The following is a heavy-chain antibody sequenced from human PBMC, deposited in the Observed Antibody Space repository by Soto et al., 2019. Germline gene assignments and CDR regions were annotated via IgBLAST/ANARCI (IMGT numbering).Heavy chain of an antibody. Sequence: QVQLVESGGGMVQPGRSLRLSCAASGFTFSSYVMHWVRQAPGKGLEWVAVIRYDGSNKYYADSVKGRFTISRDNSMNTLYLQMNSLRVEDTAVYYCARAFDSSSGYYGDWFDPWGQGTLVTVSS. CDR1: GFTFSSYV. CDR2: IRYDGSNK. J-gene: IGHJ5*02. D-gene: IGHD3-22*01. CDR3: ARAFDSSSGYYGDWFDP. V-gene: IGHV3-33*01.